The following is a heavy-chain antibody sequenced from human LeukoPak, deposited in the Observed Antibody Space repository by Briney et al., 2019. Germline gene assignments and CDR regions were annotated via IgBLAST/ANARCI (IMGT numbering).Heavy chain of an antibody. D-gene: IGHD6-13*01. CDR2: IYYSGST. CDR3: ARPIAGAGMHAFDI. CDR1: GGSISSRSCC. V-gene: IGHV4-39*07. Sequence: SETLSLTCTVSGGSISSRSCCWGWIRQPPGKGLEWIGTIYYSGSTYCNPSLKSRVTISVDTSKNQFSLKLSSVTAADTAVYYCARPIAGAGMHAFDIWGQGTMVTVSS. J-gene: IGHJ3*02.